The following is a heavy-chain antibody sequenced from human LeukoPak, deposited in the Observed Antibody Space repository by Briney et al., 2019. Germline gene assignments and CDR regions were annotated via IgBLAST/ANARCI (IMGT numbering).Heavy chain of an antibody. D-gene: IGHD4-17*01. CDR3: ARGGYGDDEDAFDI. Sequence: SVKASCKASGGTFSSYAISWVRQAPGQGLEWMGRIIPIFGTANYAQKFQGRVTITTDESTSTAYMELSSLRSEDTAVYYCARGGYGDDEDAFDIWGQGTMVTVSS. J-gene: IGHJ3*02. V-gene: IGHV1-69*05. CDR1: GGTFSSYA. CDR2: IIPIFGTA.